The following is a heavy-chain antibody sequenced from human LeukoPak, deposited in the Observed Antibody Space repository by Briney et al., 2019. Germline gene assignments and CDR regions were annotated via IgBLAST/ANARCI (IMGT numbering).Heavy chain of an antibody. CDR1: GGSFSGYY. CDR2: INHSGST. V-gene: IGHV4-34*01. Sequence: SETLSLTCAVYGGSFSGYYWSWIRQPPGKGLEWIGEINHSGSTNYNPSLKSRVTISVDTSKNQFSLKLSSVTAADTAVYYCAESPQGYCSSTSCRWYNWFDPWGQGTLATVSS. D-gene: IGHD2-2*01. J-gene: IGHJ5*02. CDR3: AESPQGYCSSTSCRWYNWFDP.